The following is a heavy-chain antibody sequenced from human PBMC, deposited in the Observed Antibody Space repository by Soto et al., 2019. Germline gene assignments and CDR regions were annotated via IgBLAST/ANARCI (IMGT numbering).Heavy chain of an antibody. D-gene: IGHD2-2*01. Sequence: QVQLQESGPGLVKPSQTLSLTCTVSGGSISSGGYYWSWIRQHPGKGLEWIGYIYYSGSTYYNPSLKSRVTISVDTSKNQFSLKLSSVTAADTAVYYCARGIVVPADTNWFDPGGQGTLVTVSS. CDR3: ARGIVVPADTNWFDP. CDR1: GGSISSGGYY. CDR2: IYYSGST. V-gene: IGHV4-31*03. J-gene: IGHJ5*02.